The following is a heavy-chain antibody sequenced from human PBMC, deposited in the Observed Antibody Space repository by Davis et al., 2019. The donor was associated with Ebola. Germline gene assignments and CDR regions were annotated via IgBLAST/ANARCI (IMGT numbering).Heavy chain of an antibody. CDR3: ARQESLYGSSDY. CDR1: GYSFTTYW. Sequence: GESLKISCKGSGYSFTTYWIAWVRQTPAKVLEWMGIIYPGDSDTRYSPAFEGQVTISVDRSTNTAYLQWSSLKASDIAMYYCARQESLYGSSDYWGQGTLVTVSS. D-gene: IGHD2/OR15-2a*01. J-gene: IGHJ4*02. CDR2: IYPGDSDT. V-gene: IGHV5-51*01.